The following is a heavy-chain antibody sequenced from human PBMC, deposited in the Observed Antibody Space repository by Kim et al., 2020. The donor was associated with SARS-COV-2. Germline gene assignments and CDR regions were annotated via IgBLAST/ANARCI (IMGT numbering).Heavy chain of an antibody. D-gene: IGHD5-18*01. V-gene: IGHV4-59*01. CDR1: GGSISSYS. CDR2: IYYSGST. J-gene: IGHJ6*02. Sequence: SETLSLTCTVSGGSISSYSWSWIRQPPGKGLEWIGYIYYSGSTNYNPSLKSRVTISVDTSKNQFSLKLSSVTAADTAVYYCARAPGIQLWDDGMDVWGQGTTVTVSS. CDR3: ARAPGIQLWDDGMDV.